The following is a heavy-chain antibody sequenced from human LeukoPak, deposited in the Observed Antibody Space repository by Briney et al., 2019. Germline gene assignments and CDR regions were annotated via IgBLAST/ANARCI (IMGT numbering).Heavy chain of an antibody. D-gene: IGHD3-10*01. J-gene: IGHJ4*02. CDR3: ARAHGSPSVRLFDS. CDR1: GVSISIGDYY. CDR2: VYHSGST. Sequence: PSETLSLTCTVYGVSISIGDYYWSWIRRPPGKVLEWIGYVYHSGSTYYSPPLRNRVTLSVDTPKNQFSLKPSSVTAADTAVYYCARAHGSPSVRLFDSWGQGTLVTVSS. V-gene: IGHV4-30-4*01.